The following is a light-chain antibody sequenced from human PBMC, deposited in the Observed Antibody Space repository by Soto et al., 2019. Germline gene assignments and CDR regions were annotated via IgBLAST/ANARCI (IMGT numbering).Light chain of an antibody. Sequence: QSALTQPPSASGSPGQSVTISCTGTSSDIGAYNYVSWYQQYPGKAPKLIIYEVSQRPSGVPDRFSGSKSGNTASLTVSGLQAEDEADYYCSSYGGSNNVVFGGGTKLTVL. J-gene: IGLJ3*02. V-gene: IGLV2-8*01. CDR3: SSYGGSNNVV. CDR2: EVS. CDR1: SSDIGAYNY.